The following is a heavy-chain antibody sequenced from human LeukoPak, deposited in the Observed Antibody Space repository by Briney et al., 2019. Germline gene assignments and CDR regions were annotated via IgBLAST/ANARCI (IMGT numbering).Heavy chain of an antibody. V-gene: IGHV3-7*01. Sequence: GGSLRLSFAASGFTFSSYWMSWGRQAPGKGLEWVANIKQDGSEKYYVDSVKGRFTISRDNAKNSLYLQMNSLRAEDTAVYYCARSRYYDSSGYKYYFDYWGQGTLVTVSS. D-gene: IGHD3-22*01. CDR1: GFTFSSYW. CDR3: ARSRYYDSSGYKYYFDY. J-gene: IGHJ4*02. CDR2: IKQDGSEK.